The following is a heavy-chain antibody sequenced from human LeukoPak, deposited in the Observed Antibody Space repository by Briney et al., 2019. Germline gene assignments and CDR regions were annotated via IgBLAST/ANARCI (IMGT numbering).Heavy chain of an antibody. CDR2: INHSGST. Sequence: SETLSLTCAVYGGSFSGYYWSWIRQPPGKGLEWIGEINHSGSTNYNPSLKSRVTISVDTSKNQFSLKLSSVTAADTAVYYCARAAYYGGNTVVYYYYYMDVWGKGTTVTVSS. CDR3: ARAAYYGGNTVVYYYYYMDV. J-gene: IGHJ6*03. V-gene: IGHV4-34*01. CDR1: GGSFSGYY. D-gene: IGHD4-23*01.